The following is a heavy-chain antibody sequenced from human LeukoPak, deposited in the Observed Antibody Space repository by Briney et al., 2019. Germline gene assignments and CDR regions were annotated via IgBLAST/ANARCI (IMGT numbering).Heavy chain of an antibody. D-gene: IGHD6-13*01. V-gene: IGHV3-53*04. CDR3: ARGLQQQLGWFDP. J-gene: IGHJ5*02. CDR2: IYSGGGT. CDR1: GFTVSNNY. Sequence: PGGSLRLSCSASGFTVSNNYMSWVRQAPGEGLEWVSIIYSGGGTNYADSVKGRFTISRNNSKNTLYLQMSSLRPDDTAVYYCARGLQQQLGWFDPWGQGTLVTVSS.